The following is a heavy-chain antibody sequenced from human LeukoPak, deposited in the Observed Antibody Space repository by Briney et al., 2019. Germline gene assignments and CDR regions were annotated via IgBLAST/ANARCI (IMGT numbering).Heavy chain of an antibody. CDR3: VRDGDSSNWPLDC. CDR2: ITHDGNNQ. CDR1: GLGFSRFA. Sequence: GGSLRLSCEASGLGFSRFAMHWVRQAPGKGLQWLAIITHDGNNQFYEDSVKGRFTISRDQSKSTLFLQMNSLRVEDTAVYYCVRDGDSSNWPLDCWGQGTLVTVSS. J-gene: IGHJ4*02. D-gene: IGHD6-19*01. V-gene: IGHV3-30-3*01.